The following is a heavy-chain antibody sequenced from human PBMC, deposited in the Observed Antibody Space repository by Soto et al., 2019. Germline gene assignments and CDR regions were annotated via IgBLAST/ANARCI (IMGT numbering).Heavy chain of an antibody. CDR3: ARGSWNDPYYYYYGMDV. CDR1: GYTFTSYY. V-gene: IGHV1-46*03. Sequence: ASVKVSCKASGYTFTSYYMHWVRQAPGQGFEWMGILDPSGDSTTYAQKFPGRLTMARDTSKNTLYLQMNSLRAEDTAVYYCARGSWNDPYYYYYGMDVWGQGTTVTVSS. D-gene: IGHD1-1*01. J-gene: IGHJ6*02. CDR2: LDPSGDST.